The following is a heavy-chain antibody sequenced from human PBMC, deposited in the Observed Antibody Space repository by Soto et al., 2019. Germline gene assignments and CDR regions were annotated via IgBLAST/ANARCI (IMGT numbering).Heavy chain of an antibody. CDR2: IDPSDSYT. D-gene: IGHD6-6*01. J-gene: IGHJ6*02. CDR3: ASVTSSGSYYYYGMDV. Sequence: PGESLKISCKGSGYSFTSYWISWVRQMPGKGLEWMGRIDPSDSYTNYSPSFQGHVTISADKSISTAYLQWSSLKASDTAMYYCASVTSSGSYYYYGMDVWGQGSTVIVSS. CDR1: GYSFTSYW. V-gene: IGHV5-10-1*01.